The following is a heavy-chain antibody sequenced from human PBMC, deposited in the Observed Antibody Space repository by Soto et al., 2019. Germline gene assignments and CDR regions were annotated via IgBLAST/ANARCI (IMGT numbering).Heavy chain of an antibody. CDR2: INPRGGST. J-gene: IGHJ4*02. CDR3: ARDRYGDYVAGFDY. D-gene: IGHD4-17*01. Sequence: KHALESMNVSSKPTVYTFTNYYIHEVRQAPGQWFEWMAIINPRGGSTRYAQKSQGRVTMTRDTSTSTVYMELSSLRSEDTAVYYCARDRYGDYVAGFDYLGQGTLDTVSS. V-gene: IGHV1-46*01. CDR1: VYTFTNYY.